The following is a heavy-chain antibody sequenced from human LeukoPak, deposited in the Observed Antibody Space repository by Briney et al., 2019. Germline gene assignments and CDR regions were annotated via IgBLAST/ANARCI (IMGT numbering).Heavy chain of an antibody. CDR2: ISYDGSNK. CDR3: ARDVIGMITFGGVIATTYFDY. J-gene: IGHJ4*02. V-gene: IGHV3-30-3*01. D-gene: IGHD3-16*02. CDR1: GFTFSSYA. Sequence: PGRSLRLSCAASGFTFSSYAMHWVRQAPGKGLEWVAVISYDGSNKYYADSVKGRFTISRDNSKNTLYLQMNSLRAEDTAVYYCARDVIGMITFGGVIATTYFDYWGQGTLVTVSS.